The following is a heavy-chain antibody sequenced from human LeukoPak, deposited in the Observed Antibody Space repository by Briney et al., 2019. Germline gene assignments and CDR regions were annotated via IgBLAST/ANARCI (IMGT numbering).Heavy chain of an antibody. CDR2: ISYDGSNK. V-gene: IGHV3-30*18. D-gene: IGHD3-22*01. Sequence: GGSLRLSCAASGFTFSSYGMHWVRQAPGKGLEWVAVISYDGSNKYYADSVKGRFTISRDNSKNTLYLQMNSLRAEDTAVCYCAKESPSYYDSSGYWFDDAFDIWGQGTMVTVSS. CDR3: AKESPSYYDSSGYWFDDAFDI. J-gene: IGHJ3*02. CDR1: GFTFSSYG.